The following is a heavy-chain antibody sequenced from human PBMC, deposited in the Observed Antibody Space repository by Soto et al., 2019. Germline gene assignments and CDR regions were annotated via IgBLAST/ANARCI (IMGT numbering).Heavy chain of an antibody. V-gene: IGHV1-18*01. CDR3: ARIRKNVVPAATYYYYYYMDV. J-gene: IGHJ6*03. CDR2: ISAYNGNT. CDR1: GYTFTSYG. D-gene: IGHD2-2*01. Sequence: ASVKVSCKASGYTFTSYGISWVRQAPGQGLEWMGWISAYNGNTNYAQKLQGRVTMTTDTSTSTAYMELRSLRSDDTAVYYCARIRKNVVPAATYYYYYYMDVWGKGTTVTVSS.